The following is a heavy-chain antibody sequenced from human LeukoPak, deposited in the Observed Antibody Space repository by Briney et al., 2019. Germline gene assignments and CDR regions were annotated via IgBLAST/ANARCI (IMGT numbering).Heavy chain of an antibody. CDR1: GFTVSSNY. CDR3: ARARRDGYNLDAFDI. D-gene: IGHD5-24*01. CDR2: IYGGGST. V-gene: IGHV3-66*01. J-gene: IGHJ3*02. Sequence: GSLRLSCAASGFTVSSNYMNWVRQPPGKGLEWVSVIYGGGSTYYADSVKGRFTISRDNSKNTLHLQMNSLRAEDTAVYYCARARRDGYNLDAFDIWGQGTMVTVSS.